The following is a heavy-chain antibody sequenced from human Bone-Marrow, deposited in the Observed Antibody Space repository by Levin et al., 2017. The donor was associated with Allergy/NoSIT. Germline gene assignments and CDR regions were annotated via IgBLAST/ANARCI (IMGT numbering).Heavy chain of an antibody. V-gene: IGHV3-23*01. Sequence: GGSLRLSCAASGFTFSSYAMSWVRQAPGKGLEWVSAISGSGGSTYYADSVKGRFTISRDNSKNTLYLQMNSLRAEDTAVYYCAKDFTTFYDYIWGSHMFRGAFDIWGQGTMVTVSS. CDR1: GFTFSSYA. CDR3: AKDFTTFYDYIWGSHMFRGAFDI. D-gene: IGHD3-16*01. CDR2: ISGSGGST. J-gene: IGHJ3*02.